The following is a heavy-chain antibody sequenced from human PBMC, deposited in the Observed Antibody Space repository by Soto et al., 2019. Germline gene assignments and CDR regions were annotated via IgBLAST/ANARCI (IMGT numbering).Heavy chain of an antibody. Sequence: GGSLRLSCAASGFTFSNAWMSWVRQAPGKGLEWVGRIKSKTDGGKTDYAAPVKGRFTISRDDSKNTLYLQMNSLKTEDTAVYYCTTIYDFGGKYYYYMDVWGKGTTVTVSS. J-gene: IGHJ6*03. V-gene: IGHV3-15*01. CDR1: GFTFSNAW. CDR2: IKSKTDGGKT. CDR3: TTIYDFGGKYYYYMDV. D-gene: IGHD3-3*01.